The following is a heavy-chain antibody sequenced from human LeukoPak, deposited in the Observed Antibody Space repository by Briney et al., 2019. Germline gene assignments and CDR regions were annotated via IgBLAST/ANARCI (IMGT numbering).Heavy chain of an antibody. CDR2: ISPSGDIT. D-gene: IGHD1-14*01. Sequence: GGTLRLSCAASGFIFSSHGMNWVRQAPGKGLEWVSGISPSGDITYCADSVKGRFTISRDSSKNTLYLQMNSLRGEDTAVYYCAKKYNTGLDPWGQGTLVTVSS. V-gene: IGHV3-23*01. CDR3: AKKYNTGLDP. CDR1: GFIFSSHG. J-gene: IGHJ5*02.